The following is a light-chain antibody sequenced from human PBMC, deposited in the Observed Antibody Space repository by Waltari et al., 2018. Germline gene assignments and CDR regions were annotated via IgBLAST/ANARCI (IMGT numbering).Light chain of an antibody. J-gene: IGKJ1*01. CDR3: QKYVSLPAT. Sequence: SCRASQSVRKYLAWDQQKPGQAPRLLIYDASTRAAGIPDRFSGSGSGTYFSLTISRLEPEDLAVYYCQKYVSLPATFGQGTNVEIK. V-gene: IGKV3-20*01. CDR1: QSVRKY. CDR2: DAS.